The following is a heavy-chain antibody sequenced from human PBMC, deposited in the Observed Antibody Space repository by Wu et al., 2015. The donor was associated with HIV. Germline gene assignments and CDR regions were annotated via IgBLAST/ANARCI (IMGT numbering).Heavy chain of an antibody. J-gene: IGHJ4*02. Sequence: QVQLVQSGAEVKKPGSSVKVSCKASGGTFSSYAINWVRQAPGQGLEWMGRIIPIFGTANYAQKFQGRVTITADESTSTAYMELSSLRSEDTAVYYCARVSCSGGSCYWYFDYVGQGTLVTVSS. CDR3: ARVSCSGGSCYWYFDY. V-gene: IGHV1-69*13. CDR2: IIPIFGTA. D-gene: IGHD2-15*01. CDR1: GGTFSSYA.